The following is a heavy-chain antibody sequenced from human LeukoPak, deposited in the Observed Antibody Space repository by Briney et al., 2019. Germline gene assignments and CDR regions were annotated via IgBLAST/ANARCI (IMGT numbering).Heavy chain of an antibody. CDR1: GFTFGDYS. CDR3: TRDHDFWSGPFDV. Sequence: GGSLRLSCAASGFTFGDYSLSWVRQAPEQGLEWVGFIRRKGYGGTTEYAPSVKGRFIISRDDSKSTAYLQMNSLKTEDTAVYYCTRDHDFWSGPFDVWGKGTTVTVSS. J-gene: IGHJ6*04. CDR2: IRRKGYGGTT. D-gene: IGHD3-3*01. V-gene: IGHV3-49*04.